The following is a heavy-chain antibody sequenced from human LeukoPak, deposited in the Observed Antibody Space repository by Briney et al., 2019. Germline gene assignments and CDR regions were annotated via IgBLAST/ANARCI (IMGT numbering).Heavy chain of an antibody. CDR3: AKARGIAVTGGGFDC. CDR1: GFTFSSYA. CDR2: ISGSGGST. J-gene: IGHJ4*02. Sequence: PGGSLRLSCAASGFTFSSYAMSWVRQAPGKGLEWVSAISGSGGSTYYADSVKGRFTISRDNAKNSLYLQMHTLRAEDMALYYCAKARGIAVTGGGFDCWGQGTLVTVSS. V-gene: IGHV3-23*01. D-gene: IGHD6-19*01.